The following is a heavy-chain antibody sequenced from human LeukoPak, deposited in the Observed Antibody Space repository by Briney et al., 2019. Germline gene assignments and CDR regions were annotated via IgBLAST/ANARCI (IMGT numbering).Heavy chain of an antibody. V-gene: IGHV3-30*02. J-gene: IGHJ3*02. Sequence: PGGSLRLSCAASGFTFSSYGMHWVRQAPGKGLEWVAFIRYDGSNKYYADSVKGRFTISRDNSKNTLYLQMNSLRAEDTAVYYCAKDGRYCSSTSCPMDAFDIWGQGTMVTVSS. D-gene: IGHD2-2*01. CDR2: IRYDGSNK. CDR3: AKDGRYCSSTSCPMDAFDI. CDR1: GFTFSSYG.